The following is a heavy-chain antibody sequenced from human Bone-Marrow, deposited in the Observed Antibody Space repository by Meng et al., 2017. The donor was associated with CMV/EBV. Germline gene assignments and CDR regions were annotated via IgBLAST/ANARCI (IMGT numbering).Heavy chain of an antibody. V-gene: IGHV1-2*02. J-gene: IGHJ6*02. CDR3: ARDLLDCSSTSCYIKGTFYYYYGMDV. Sequence: ASVKVSCKASGGTFSSYAISWVRQAPGQGLEWMGWINPNSGGTNYAQKFQGRVTMTRDTSISTAYMELSRLRSDDTAVYYCARDLLDCSSTSCYIKGTFYYYYGMDVWGQGTTVTVSS. CDR1: GGTFSSYA. CDR2: INPNSGGT. D-gene: IGHD2-2*02.